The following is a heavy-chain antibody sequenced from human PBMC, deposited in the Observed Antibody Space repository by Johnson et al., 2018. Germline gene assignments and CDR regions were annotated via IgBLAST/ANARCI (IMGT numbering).Heavy chain of an antibody. CDR3: ARGESSGPGEAFDI. J-gene: IGHJ3*02. D-gene: IGHD7-27*01. CDR2: IYNSANT. Sequence: QVQLQESGPGLVKPSQTLSLTCTVSGGSISGYYYWSWIRRPPGRGLEWIGYIYNSANTYYNPSLKSRVSISVDKSKNQVSLKLSSVTAADTAVYYCARGESSGPGEAFDIWGQGTMVTVSS. CDR1: GGSISGYYY. V-gene: IGHV4-30-4*01.